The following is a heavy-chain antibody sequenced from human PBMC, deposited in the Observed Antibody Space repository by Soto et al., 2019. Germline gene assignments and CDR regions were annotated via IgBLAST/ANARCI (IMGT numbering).Heavy chain of an antibody. CDR2: ISYDGSNK. CDR3: ARDKYYYGSGSYFDY. J-gene: IGHJ4*02. V-gene: IGHV3-30-3*01. CDR1: GFTFSSYA. D-gene: IGHD3-10*01. Sequence: GGSLRLSCAASGFTFSSYAMHWVRQAPGKGLEWVAVISYDGSNKYYADSVKGRFTISRDNSKNTLYLQMNSLRAEDTAVYYCARDKYYYGSGSYFDYWGQGTLVTVSS.